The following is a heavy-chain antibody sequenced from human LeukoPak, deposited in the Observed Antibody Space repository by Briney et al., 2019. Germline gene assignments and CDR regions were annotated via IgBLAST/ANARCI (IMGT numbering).Heavy chain of an antibody. V-gene: IGHV4-59*01. CDR3: ARKRGYSYGYEYYYYGMDV. CDR2: IYYSGST. J-gene: IGHJ6*02. Sequence: SETLSLTCTVSGGSISSYYWSWIRQPPGKGLEWIGYIYYSGSTNYNPSLKSRVTISVDTSKNQFSLKLSSVTAADTAVYYCARKRGYSYGYEYYYYGMDVWGQGTTVTVSS. D-gene: IGHD5-18*01. CDR1: GGSISSYY.